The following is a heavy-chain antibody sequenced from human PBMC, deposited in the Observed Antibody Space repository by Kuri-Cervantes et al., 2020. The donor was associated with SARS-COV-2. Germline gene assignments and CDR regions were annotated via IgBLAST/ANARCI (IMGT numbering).Heavy chain of an antibody. CDR2: IYSGGSST. CDR3: AKDGYAYCGGDCYSDY. J-gene: IGHJ4*02. CDR1: GFTVSSNY. V-gene: IGHV3-23*03. D-gene: IGHD2-21*02. Sequence: LSLTCAASGFTVSSNYMSWVRQAPGKGLEWVSVIYSGGSSTYYADSVKGRFTISRDNSKNTLYLQMNSLRAEDTAVYYCAKDGYAYCGGDCYSDYWGQGTLVTVSS.